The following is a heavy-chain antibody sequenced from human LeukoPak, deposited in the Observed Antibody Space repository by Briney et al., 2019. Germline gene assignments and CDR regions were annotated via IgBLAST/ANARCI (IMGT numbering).Heavy chain of an antibody. D-gene: IGHD3-22*01. CDR3: ARVISWADYYDSSGYLGLHDAFGL. Sequence: SETLSLTCTVSGGSISSYYWSWIRQPAGKGLEWIGRIYTSGSTNYNPSLKSRVTMSVDTSKNQFSLKLSSVTAADTAVYYCARVISWADYYDSSGYLGLHDAFGLLGQGTMVTVSS. V-gene: IGHV4-4*07. CDR1: GGSISSYY. CDR2: IYTSGST. J-gene: IGHJ3*01.